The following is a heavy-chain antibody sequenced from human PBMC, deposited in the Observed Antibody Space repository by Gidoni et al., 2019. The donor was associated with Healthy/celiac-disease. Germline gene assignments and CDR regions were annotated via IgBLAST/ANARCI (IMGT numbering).Heavy chain of an antibody. CDR1: GGSISSSSYY. CDR2: IYYSGRN. V-gene: IGHV4-39*01. CDR3: ARLETTVVISFDY. J-gene: IGHJ4*02. D-gene: IGHD4-17*01. Sequence: QLQLQESGPGLVKPSETLSLTCTGSGGSISSSSYYWGWIRQPPGKGLEWIGSIYYSGRNYYLPSLKSRVTISVDTSNNQCSLKLSSLTASDTAVYYCARLETTVVISFDYWGQGTLVTVSS.